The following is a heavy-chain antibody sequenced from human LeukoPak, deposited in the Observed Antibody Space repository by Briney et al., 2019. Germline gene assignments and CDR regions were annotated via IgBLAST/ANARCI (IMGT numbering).Heavy chain of an antibody. CDR2: ISSRSSSI. CDR3: ARVGVVGATLDAFDV. CDR1: GFTFSSHS. Sequence: GGSLRLSCAASGFTFSSHSMNWVRQAPGKGLEWVSSISSRSSSIYYAVSVKGRFTISRDNAKNLLYLQMNSLSAEDTAVYYCARVGVVGATLDAFDVWGQGTMVTVSS. J-gene: IGHJ3*01. D-gene: IGHD1-26*01. V-gene: IGHV3-21*01.